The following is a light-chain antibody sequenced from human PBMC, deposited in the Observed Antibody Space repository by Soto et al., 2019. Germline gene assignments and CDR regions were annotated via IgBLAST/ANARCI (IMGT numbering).Light chain of an antibody. CDR3: SSYTSSSTIL. CDR1: SSDVGGYNY. Sequence: QSALTQPASVSGSPGQSITISCTGTSSDVGGYNYVSWYQQHPGKAPKLMIYDVTNRPSGVSSHFSGSKSGNTASLTISGLQAEDEAHYYCSSYTSSSTILFGGGTKLTVL. J-gene: IGLJ2*01. CDR2: DVT. V-gene: IGLV2-14*03.